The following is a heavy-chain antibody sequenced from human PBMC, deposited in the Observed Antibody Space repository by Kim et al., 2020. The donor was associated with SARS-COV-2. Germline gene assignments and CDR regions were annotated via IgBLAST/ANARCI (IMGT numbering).Heavy chain of an antibody. CDR3: ARGRSPLFDY. CDR2: ITAVSGGT. V-gene: IGHV1-3*01. J-gene: IGHJ4*02. CDR1: GYSFTKYA. Sequence: ASVKVSCKASGYSFTKYAIHWLRQAPGQRPEWLGWITAVSGGTRYSQTFQDRVTITRDTSATTVYMALSSLRSEDTGVYFCARGRSPLFDYWGQGTLVTVSS.